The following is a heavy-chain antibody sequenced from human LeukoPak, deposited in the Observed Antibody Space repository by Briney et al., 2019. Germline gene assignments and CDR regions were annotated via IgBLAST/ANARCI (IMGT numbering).Heavy chain of an antibody. V-gene: IGHV3-7*01. CDR1: GFTFSDYN. CDR2: IKQDGSEK. Sequence: GGSQRLSYAASGFTFSDYNMHWLRQAPGKGLEWVANIKQDGSEKYYVDSVKGRFTISRDNAKNSLYPQMNSLRAEDTAVYYCARDPYGSYFDYWGQGTLVTVSS. CDR3: ARDPYGSYFDY. J-gene: IGHJ4*02. D-gene: IGHD4-17*01.